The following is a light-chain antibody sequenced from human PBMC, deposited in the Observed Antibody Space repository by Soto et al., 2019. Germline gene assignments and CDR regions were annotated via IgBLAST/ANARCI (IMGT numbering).Light chain of an antibody. J-gene: IGLJ1*01. Sequence: QAALKQPASGSGSPGQSITISCTGTSSDVGSYNLVSWYQQHPGKAPKLMIYEVSKRPSGVSNRFSGSKSGNTASLTISGLQAEDEADYYCCSYAGSRTSLYVFGTGTEVPVL. V-gene: IGLV2-23*02. CDR3: CSYAGSRTSLYV. CDR2: EVS. CDR1: SSDVGSYNL.